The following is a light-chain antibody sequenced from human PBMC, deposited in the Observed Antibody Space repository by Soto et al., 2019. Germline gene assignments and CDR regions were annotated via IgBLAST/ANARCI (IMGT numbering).Light chain of an antibody. CDR2: GTS. J-gene: IGKJ5*01. V-gene: IGKV3-20*01. CDR1: QSLGNTF. CDR3: QHYSGSPDT. Sequence: EIVLTQSPGTLSLSPGERATLSCRASQSLGNTFLAWYQQKPGQAPSLLIYGTSSRATGIPDRFSGSGSGTDYTLTINRLEPEDFAVYYCQHYSGSPDTFGQGTRLEIK.